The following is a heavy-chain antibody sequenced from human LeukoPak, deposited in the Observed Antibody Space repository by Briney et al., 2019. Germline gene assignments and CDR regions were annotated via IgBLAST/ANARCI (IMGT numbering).Heavy chain of an antibody. D-gene: IGHD3-10*01. CDR2: ISGSGSTT. CDR1: GFTFSSSA. CDR3: AKVFSGIALDY. J-gene: IGHJ4*02. V-gene: IGHV3-23*01. Sequence: GGSLRLSCAASGFTFSSSAMSWVRQTPGPGLEWVSFISGSGSTTYYAASVKGRFTISRDNSKNTLYLQMNSLRAEDTAVYYCAKVFSGIALDYWGQGTLVTVSS.